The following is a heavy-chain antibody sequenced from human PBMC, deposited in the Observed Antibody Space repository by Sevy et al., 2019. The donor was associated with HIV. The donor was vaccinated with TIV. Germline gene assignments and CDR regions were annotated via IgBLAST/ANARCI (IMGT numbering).Heavy chain of an antibody. CDR2: ISYDGSNK. Sequence: GGSLRLSCAASGFTFSSYAMHWVRQAPGKGLEWVAVISYDGSNKYYADSVKGRFTISRDNSKNTLYLQMNSLRAEDTAVYYCARDGDLIYGPAGGFDYWGQRTVVTVSS. V-gene: IGHV3-30-3*01. CDR3: ARDGDLIYGPAGGFDY. CDR1: GFTFSSYA. D-gene: IGHD3-10*01. J-gene: IGHJ4*02.